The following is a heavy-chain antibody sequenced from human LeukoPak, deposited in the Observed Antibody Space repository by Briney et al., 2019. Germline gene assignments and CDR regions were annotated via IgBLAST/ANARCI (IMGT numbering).Heavy chain of an antibody. CDR3: AKEKKCRRTEYQLPCWFDP. CDR2: ISGSGGST. V-gene: IGHV3-23*01. D-gene: IGHD2-2*01. J-gene: IGHJ5*02. CDR1: GFTFSSYA. Sequence: GGSLRLSCAASGFTFSSYAMSWVRQAPGKGLEWVSAISGSGGSTYYADSVKGRFTISRDNSKNTLYLQMNSLRAEDTAVYYCAKEKKCRRTEYQLPCWFDPWGQGTLVTVSS.